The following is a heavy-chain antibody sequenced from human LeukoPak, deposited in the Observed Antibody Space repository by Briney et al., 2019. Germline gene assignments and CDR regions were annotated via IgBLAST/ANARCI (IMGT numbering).Heavy chain of an antibody. J-gene: IGHJ4*02. D-gene: IGHD1-26*01. V-gene: IGHV3-74*01. CDR3: AIDRSYSLDY. CDR2: INRDGSST. Sequence: GGSLRLSCAASGFTISTYWMHWARQAPGKGLVWVSRINRDGSSTNYADSVKGRFTISRDNAKNTLYLQMNSLRAEDTAVYYCAIDRSYSLDYWGQGTLVTVSS. CDR1: GFTISTYW.